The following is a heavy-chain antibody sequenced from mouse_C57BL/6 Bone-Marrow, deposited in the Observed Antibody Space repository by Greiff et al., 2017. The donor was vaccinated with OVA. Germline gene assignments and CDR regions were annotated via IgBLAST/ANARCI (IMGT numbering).Heavy chain of an antibody. CDR1: GFSLTSYG. Sequence: VKLVESGPGLVQPSQSLSITCTVSGFSLTSYGVHWVRQSPGKGLEWLGVIWRGGSTDYNAAFMSRLSITKDNSKSQVFFKMNSLQADDTAIYYCAKKYYYGSSLLDYWGQGTTLTVSS. V-gene: IGHV2-5*01. D-gene: IGHD1-1*01. CDR3: AKKYYYGSSLLDY. J-gene: IGHJ2*01. CDR2: IWRGGST.